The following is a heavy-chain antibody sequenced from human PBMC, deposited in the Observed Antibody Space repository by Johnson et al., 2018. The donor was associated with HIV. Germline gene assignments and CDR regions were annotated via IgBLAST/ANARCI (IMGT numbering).Heavy chain of an antibody. V-gene: IGHV3-33*08. J-gene: IGHJ3*02. Sequence: QVQLVESGGGVVRPGGSLRLSCAASGFTFDDYGMSWVRQAPGKGLEWVAVIWYDGSNKYYADSVKGRFIISRDNSKNTLYLQMNSLRAEDTAVYYCARRDTYYYDSTPGAFDIWGQGTMVTVSS. D-gene: IGHD3-22*01. CDR2: IWYDGSNK. CDR1: GFTFDDYG. CDR3: ARRDTYYYDSTPGAFDI.